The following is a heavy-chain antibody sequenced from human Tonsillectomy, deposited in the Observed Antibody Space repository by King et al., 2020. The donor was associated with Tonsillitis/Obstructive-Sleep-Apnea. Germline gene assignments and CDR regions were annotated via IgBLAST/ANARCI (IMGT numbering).Heavy chain of an antibody. CDR2: IACNSGDI. CDR3: AKDTGRFLTPYMDV. Sequence: VQLVESGGGLVQPGRSLRLSCAASGFSFDDYAMHWVRQAPGKGLEWVSGIACNSGDIGYADSVKGRFTISRDNAKNSLYLQMNSLRAEDTALYYCAKDTGRFLTPYMDVWGKGTTVTVSS. D-gene: IGHD3-3*01. V-gene: IGHV3-9*01. CDR1: GFSFDDYA. J-gene: IGHJ6*03.